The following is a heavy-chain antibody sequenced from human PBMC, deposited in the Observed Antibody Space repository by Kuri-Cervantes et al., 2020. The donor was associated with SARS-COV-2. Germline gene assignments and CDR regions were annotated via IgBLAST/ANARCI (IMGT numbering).Heavy chain of an antibody. D-gene: IGHD3-22*01. V-gene: IGHV1-8*01. CDR2: MNPNSGNT. CDR1: GYTFTSYD. CDR3: ARIGPYYYDSSGYIASYYYGMDV. Sequence: ASVKVSCKASGYTFTSYDINWVRQATGQGLEWMGWMNPNSGNTGYAQKFQGRVTMTRNTSISTAYMELSSLRSEDTAVYYCARIGPYYYDSSGYIASYYYGMDVWGQGTTVTVSS. J-gene: IGHJ6*02.